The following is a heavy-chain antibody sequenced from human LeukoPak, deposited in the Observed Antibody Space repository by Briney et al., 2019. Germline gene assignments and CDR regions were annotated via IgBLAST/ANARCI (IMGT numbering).Heavy chain of an antibody. J-gene: IGHJ4*02. CDR2: IYYSGST. Sequence: SETLSLTCTVSGGSISSGSYYWGWIRQPPGKGLEWFGSIYYSGSTHYNPSLRSRVTISVDTSKNEFSLKLSSVTAADTAVYYCARNNTLMMYPRGGEDKGFDYWGQGTLVTVSS. D-gene: IGHD2-8*01. V-gene: IGHV4-39*01. CDR3: ARNNTLMMYPRGGEDKGFDY. CDR1: GGSISSGSYY.